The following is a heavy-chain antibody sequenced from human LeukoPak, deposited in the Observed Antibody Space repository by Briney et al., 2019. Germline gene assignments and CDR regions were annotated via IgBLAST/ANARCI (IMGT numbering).Heavy chain of an antibody. D-gene: IGHD2-15*01. CDR1: GGSFSGYY. V-gene: IGHV4-34*01. CDR3: ARAWSSSYRIFDY. CDR2: INHSGST. J-gene: IGHJ4*02. Sequence: SETLSLTCAVYGGSFSGYYWSWIRQPPGKGLERIGEINHSGSTNYNPSLKSRVTISVDTSKNQFSLKLSSVTAADTAVYYCARAWSSSYRIFDYSSQGTLVTVSS.